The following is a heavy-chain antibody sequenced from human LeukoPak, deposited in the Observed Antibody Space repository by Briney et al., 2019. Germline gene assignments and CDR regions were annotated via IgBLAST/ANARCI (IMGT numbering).Heavy chain of an antibody. J-gene: IGHJ4*02. Sequence: SETLSLTCAVYIGSFSDYYWAWIRQPPGKGLEWIGEINYGGSTNFSPSLKSRVTISLDTSKNQCSLKLSSVTAADTAVYYCARGPRNYYDSSGYKSYFDYWGQGTLVTVSS. D-gene: IGHD3-22*01. V-gene: IGHV4-34*01. CDR3: ARGPRNYYDSSGYKSYFDY. CDR1: IGSFSDYY. CDR2: INYGGST.